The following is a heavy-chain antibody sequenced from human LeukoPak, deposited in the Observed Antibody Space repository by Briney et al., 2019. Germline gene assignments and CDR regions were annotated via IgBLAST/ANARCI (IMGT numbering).Heavy chain of an antibody. Sequence: GGSLRLSCAASGFTFSNYAMHWVRQAPGKGLEWVSAISGSGGSTYYADSVKGRFTISRDNSKNTLYLQMNSLRAEDTAVYYCAKVAPQGNSRGRAFDIWGQGTMVTVSS. CDR3: AKVAPQGNSRGRAFDI. V-gene: IGHV3-23*01. J-gene: IGHJ3*02. CDR1: GFTFSNYA. D-gene: IGHD4-23*01. CDR2: ISGSGGST.